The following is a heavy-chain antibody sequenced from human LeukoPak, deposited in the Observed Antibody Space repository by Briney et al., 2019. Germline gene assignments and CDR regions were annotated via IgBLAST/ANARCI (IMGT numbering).Heavy chain of an antibody. CDR3: ARDEYYYDSRGYSYYFDY. J-gene: IGHJ4*02. Sequence: PSETLSLTCTVSGGSVSSGSYYWTWIRQPPGKGLEWIGYIYYTGSTNYNPSLKSRVTISADTSKNQFSLRLSSVTAADTAVYYCARDEYYYDSRGYSYYFDYWGQGTLVTVSS. CDR2: IYYTGST. CDR1: GGSVSSGSYY. V-gene: IGHV4-61*01. D-gene: IGHD3-22*01.